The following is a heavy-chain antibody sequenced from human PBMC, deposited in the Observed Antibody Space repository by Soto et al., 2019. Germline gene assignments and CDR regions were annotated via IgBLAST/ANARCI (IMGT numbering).Heavy chain of an antibody. Sequence: GQRLEWMGWINAGNGNTKYSQKFQGRVTITRDTSASTAYMELSSLRSEDTAVYYCARGVLRYFDWLFPTLDYWGQGTLVSVPS. CDR3: ARGVLRYFDWLFPTLDY. J-gene: IGHJ4*02. V-gene: IGHV1-3*01. D-gene: IGHD3-9*01. CDR2: INAGNGNT.